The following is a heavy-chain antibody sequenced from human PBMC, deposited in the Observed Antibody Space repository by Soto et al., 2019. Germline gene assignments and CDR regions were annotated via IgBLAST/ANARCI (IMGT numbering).Heavy chain of an antibody. Sequence: SVKISCKASGYTFTSSFMHWVRQAPGQGLEWMGIINPSGGSTSYAQKFQGRVTMTRDTSTSTVYMELSSLRSEDTAVYYCARSLRFLEWSHYFDYWGQGTLVTVSS. CDR3: ARSLRFLEWSHYFDY. D-gene: IGHD3-3*01. J-gene: IGHJ4*02. CDR2: INPSGGST. CDR1: GYTFTSSF. V-gene: IGHV1-46*03.